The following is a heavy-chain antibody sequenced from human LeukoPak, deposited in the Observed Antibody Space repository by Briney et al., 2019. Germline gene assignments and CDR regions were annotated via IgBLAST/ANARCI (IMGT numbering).Heavy chain of an antibody. CDR3: ARSEYQWYSSGPYYFDY. CDR1: GFAFSSYA. Sequence: GGSLRLSCEVSGFAFSSYAMNWVRQAPGKGLEWVSAISGSGGSTYYADSVKGRFTISRDNSKNTLFLQMNSLRAEDTAVYYCARSEYQWYSSGPYYFDYWGQGTLVTVSS. CDR2: ISGSGGST. J-gene: IGHJ4*02. V-gene: IGHV3-23*01. D-gene: IGHD6-19*01.